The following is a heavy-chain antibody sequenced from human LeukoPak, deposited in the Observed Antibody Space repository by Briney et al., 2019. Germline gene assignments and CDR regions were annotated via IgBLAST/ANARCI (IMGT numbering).Heavy chain of an antibody. V-gene: IGHV3-49*04. CDR3: TRIYDSSGYYDYFDY. CDR2: IRSKAYGGTT. D-gene: IGHD3-22*01. J-gene: IGHJ4*02. CDR1: GFTFGDYA. Sequence: PGRSLRLSRTASGFTFGDYAMSWVRQAPGKGLEWVGFIRSKAYGGTTEYAASVKGRFTISGDDSKSIAYLQMNSLKTEDTAVYYCTRIYDSSGYYDYFDYWGQGTLVTVSS.